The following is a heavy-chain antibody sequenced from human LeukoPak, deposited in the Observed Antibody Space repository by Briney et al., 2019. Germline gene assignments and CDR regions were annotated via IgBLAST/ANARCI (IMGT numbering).Heavy chain of an antibody. CDR1: GFTFSSYW. V-gene: IGHV3-7*01. J-gene: IGHJ4*02. Sequence: PGGSLRLSCAASGFTFSSYWMSWVRQAPGKGLEWVANIKQGGSEKYYVDSVKGRFTISRDNAKNSLYLQMNGLRAEDTAVYYCARRMTTVTAYFDYWGQGTLVTVSS. D-gene: IGHD4-11*01. CDR3: ARRMTTVTAYFDY. CDR2: IKQGGSEK.